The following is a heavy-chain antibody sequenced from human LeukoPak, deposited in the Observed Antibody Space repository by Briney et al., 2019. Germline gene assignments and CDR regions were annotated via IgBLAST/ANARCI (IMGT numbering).Heavy chain of an antibody. Sequence: ASVKVSCKASGYTFTGYYMHWVRQAPGQGLEWMGWISACNGNTNYAQKLQGRVTMTTDTSTSTAYMELRSLRSDDTAVYYCASPLTTAYGDSPVIWGQGTMVTVSS. CDR3: ASPLTTAYGDSPVI. V-gene: IGHV1-18*04. D-gene: IGHD4-17*01. J-gene: IGHJ3*02. CDR2: ISACNGNT. CDR1: GYTFTGYY.